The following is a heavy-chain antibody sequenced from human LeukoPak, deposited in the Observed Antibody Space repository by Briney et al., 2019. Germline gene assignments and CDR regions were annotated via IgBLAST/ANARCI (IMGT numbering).Heavy chain of an antibody. CDR1: GGSISSTTYY. D-gene: IGHD4-23*01. J-gene: IGHJ4*02. Sequence: SETLSLTCTVSGGSISSTTYYWGWIRQPPGKGLEWIGTIYDSGSTYYTPSLKSRVTISVDTSKNQFSLKLSSVTAADTAVYYCAKSDYGGNSHFDYWGQGTLVTVSS. CDR3: AKSDYGGNSHFDY. V-gene: IGHV4-39*01. CDR2: IYDSGST.